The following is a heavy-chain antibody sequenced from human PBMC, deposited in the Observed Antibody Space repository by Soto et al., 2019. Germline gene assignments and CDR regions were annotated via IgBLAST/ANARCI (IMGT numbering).Heavy chain of an antibody. D-gene: IGHD3-3*01. CDR1: GFTFSAYA. CDR2: IGVSDGST. Sequence: PGGSLRLSCAASGFTFSAYAMCWVRQPPGKGLEWVSSIGVSDGSTYYADSVKGRFTISRDNSKNTLYLQMNSLRAEDTAVYYCSRSSRTIFGVVIRERDYWGQGTLVTVSS. V-gene: IGHV3-23*01. J-gene: IGHJ4*02. CDR3: SRSSRTIFGVVIRERDY.